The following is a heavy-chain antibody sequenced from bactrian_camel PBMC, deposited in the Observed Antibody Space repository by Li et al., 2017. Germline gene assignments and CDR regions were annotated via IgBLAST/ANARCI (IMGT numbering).Heavy chain of an antibody. Sequence: QLVESGGGSVQAGESLRLSCAAHGNSYKTCTWGWYRLAPGKERELVSTIKRDGTALYADSVKGRFTISRDNAKNTLHLQLNSLKTEDTAIYYCARDRPVYSGGDYFMLWTFAYWGQGTQVTVS. D-gene: IGHD2*01. V-gene: IGHV3S53*01. J-gene: IGHJ4*01. CDR2: IKRDGTA. CDR1: GNSYKTCT. CDR3: ARDRPVYSGGDYFMLWTFAY.